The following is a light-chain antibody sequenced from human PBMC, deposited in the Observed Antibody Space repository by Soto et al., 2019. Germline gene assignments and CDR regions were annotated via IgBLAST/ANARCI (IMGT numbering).Light chain of an antibody. Sequence: DIQMTQSPFSLSASVGDRVTITCRASQDIGTDLGWYQQKPGQAPKRLIYSSSNLHSGVPSRFGGRGSGTEFTLTISSLEPEDFATYYCLQHNTYPWAFGKGTKVEIK. CDR2: SSS. V-gene: IGKV1-17*01. J-gene: IGKJ1*01. CDR3: LQHNTYPWA. CDR1: QDIGTD.